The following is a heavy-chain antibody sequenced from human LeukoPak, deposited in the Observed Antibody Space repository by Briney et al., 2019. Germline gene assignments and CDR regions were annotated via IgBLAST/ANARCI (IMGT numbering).Heavy chain of an antibody. CDR2: INPNSGGT. Sequence: ASVKVSCKASGYTFTGYYMHWVRQAPGQGLEWMGRINPNSGGTNYAQKFQGRVTMTRDTSISTAYMELSRLRSDDTAVYYCARGPFVYYYDSSGSKIDYWGQGTPVTVSS. CDR3: ARGPFVYYYDSSGSKIDY. D-gene: IGHD3-22*01. J-gene: IGHJ4*02. CDR1: GYTFTGYY. V-gene: IGHV1-2*06.